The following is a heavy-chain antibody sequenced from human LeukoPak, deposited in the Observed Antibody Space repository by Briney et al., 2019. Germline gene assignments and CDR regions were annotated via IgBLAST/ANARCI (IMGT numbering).Heavy chain of an antibody. CDR2: IYSSDGA. Sequence: GGSLRLSCVASGFTVSSNYMSWVRQAPGKGLEWVSLIYSSDGAYYADSVKGRFTISRDNSKNTLYLQMNSLRAEDTAVYYCARDADSWGQGTLVTASS. V-gene: IGHV3-66*01. J-gene: IGHJ4*02. CDR3: ARDADS. CDR1: GFTVSSNY.